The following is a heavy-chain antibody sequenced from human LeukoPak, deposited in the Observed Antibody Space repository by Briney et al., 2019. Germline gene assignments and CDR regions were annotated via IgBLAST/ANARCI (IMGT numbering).Heavy chain of an antibody. Sequence: GGSLRLSCAASGFTFSSYGMSWVRQAPGKGLEWVSSISGSGGSTYYAVSVKGRFSISRDNSKNTLYVQMNSLRAEDTAVYYCAKVFEGAILWGQGTLVTVSS. CDR3: AKVFEGAIL. J-gene: IGHJ4*02. CDR2: ISGSGGST. V-gene: IGHV3-23*01. D-gene: IGHD1-26*01. CDR1: GFTFSSYG.